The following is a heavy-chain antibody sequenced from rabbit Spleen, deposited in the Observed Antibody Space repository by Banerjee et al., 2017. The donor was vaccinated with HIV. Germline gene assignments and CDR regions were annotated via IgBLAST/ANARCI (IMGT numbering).Heavy chain of an antibody. V-gene: IGHV1S45*01. CDR1: GFSFSSSDY. J-gene: IGHJ3*01. Sequence: QEQLVESGGGLVQPEGSLALTCKASGFSFSSSDYICWVRQAPGKGPEWIGCIYPDGSGSTAYASWAKGRFTISKTSSTTVTLQLSSLTAADTATYFCARDLPDVIGWNFGWWGQGTLVTVS. CDR3: ARDLPDVIGWNFGW. D-gene: IGHD4-1*01. CDR2: IYPDGSGST.